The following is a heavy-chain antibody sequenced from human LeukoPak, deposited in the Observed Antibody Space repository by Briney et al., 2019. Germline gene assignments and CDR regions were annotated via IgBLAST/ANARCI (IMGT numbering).Heavy chain of an antibody. D-gene: IGHD5-18*01. CDR1: GYTFTSYD. J-gene: IGHJ6*03. CDR2: MNPNSGNT. Sequence: ASVKVPCKASGYTFTSYDINWVRQATGQGLEWMGWMNPNSGNTGYAQKFQGRVTMTRNTSISTAYMELSSLRSEDTAVYYCASLVRGYSYGYHYYYMDVWGKGTTVTVSS. CDR3: ASLVRGYSYGYHYYYMDV. V-gene: IGHV1-8*01.